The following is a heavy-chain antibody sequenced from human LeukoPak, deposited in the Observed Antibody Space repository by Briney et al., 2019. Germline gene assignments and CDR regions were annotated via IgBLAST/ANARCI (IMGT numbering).Heavy chain of an antibody. D-gene: IGHD4-11*01. Sequence: GGSLRLSCVVSGFNFSNYWMNWVCQAPGKGLEWVANIKHDGSEKYYVDSVKGRFTISRDNAKNSVYLQMNSLRAEDSALYYCARGRSSSHYPTIFDVWGQGTMVIVSS. CDR3: ARGRSSSHYPTIFDV. CDR1: GFNFSNYW. CDR2: IKHDGSEK. V-gene: IGHV3-7*01. J-gene: IGHJ3*01.